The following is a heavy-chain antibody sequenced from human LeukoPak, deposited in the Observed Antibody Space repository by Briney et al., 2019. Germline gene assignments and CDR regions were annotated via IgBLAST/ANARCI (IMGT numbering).Heavy chain of an antibody. V-gene: IGHV4-59*01. CDR1: GSSISSYY. J-gene: IGHJ4*02. D-gene: IGHD3-16*01. CDR2: IYYSGST. Sequence: SETLSLTCTVSGSSISSYYWSWIRQPPGKGLEWIGYIYYSGSTNYNPSLKSRVTISADTSKNQSSLKLNSLTTADTAVYYCTRGAGWLIDYWGQGIVVTVSS. CDR3: TRGAGWLIDY.